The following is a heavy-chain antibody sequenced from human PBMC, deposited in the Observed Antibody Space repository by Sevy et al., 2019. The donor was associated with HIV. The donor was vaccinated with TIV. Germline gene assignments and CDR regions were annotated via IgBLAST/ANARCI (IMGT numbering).Heavy chain of an antibody. CDR3: SMEDGYNYFDY. J-gene: IGHJ4*02. D-gene: IGHD5-12*01. CDR2: IKSESDGGTT. CDR1: GFTLNKAW. V-gene: IGHV3-15*07. Sequence: GGSLRLSCAASGFTLNKAWMNWVRQAPGKGLEWVGRIKSESDGGTTDYAEPVKGRFSISRDDSKNTLYLQMNSLKIEDSALYYCSMEDGYNYFDYWGQGALVTVSS.